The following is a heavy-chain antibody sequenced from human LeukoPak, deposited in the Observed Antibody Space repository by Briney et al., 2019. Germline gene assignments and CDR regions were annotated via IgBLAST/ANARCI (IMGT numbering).Heavy chain of an antibody. CDR3: ARGSPSSSWYAYYYYYMDV. J-gene: IGHJ6*03. CDR2: IYYSGST. Sequence: PSETLSLTCTVSGGSISSYYWSWIRQPPGKGLEWIGYIYYSGSTNYNPSLKSRVTISVDTSKNQFSLKLSSVTAADTAVYYCARGSPSSSWYAYYYYYMDVWGKGTTVTVS. CDR1: GGSISSYY. V-gene: IGHV4-59*01. D-gene: IGHD6-13*01.